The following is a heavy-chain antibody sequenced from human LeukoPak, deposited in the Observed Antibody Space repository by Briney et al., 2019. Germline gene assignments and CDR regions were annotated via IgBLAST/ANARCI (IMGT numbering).Heavy chain of an antibody. Sequence: ASVKVSCKASGYTFTSYDINWVRQATGQGLEWMGCMNPNSGNTGYAQKFQGRVTITRNTSISTAYMELSSLRSEDTAVYYCARARLSLGYSKYYYYMDIWGKGTTVTVSS. CDR1: GYTFTSYD. V-gene: IGHV1-8*03. J-gene: IGHJ6*03. CDR2: MNPNSGNT. CDR3: ARARLSLGYSKYYYYMDI. D-gene: IGHD4-11*01.